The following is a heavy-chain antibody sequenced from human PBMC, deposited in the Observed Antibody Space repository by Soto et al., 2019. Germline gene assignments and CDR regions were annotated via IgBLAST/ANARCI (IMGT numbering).Heavy chain of an antibody. CDR2: ISGSGGST. Sequence: GGSLRLSCAASGFTFSSYGMHWVRQAPGKGLEWVSAISGSGGSTYYADSVKGRFTISRDNSKNTLYLQMNSLRAEDTAVYYRAKLPAFRAYYYDSSGYYLDYWGQGTLVTVSS. CDR3: AKLPAFRAYYYDSSGYYLDY. CDR1: GFTFSSYG. D-gene: IGHD3-22*01. J-gene: IGHJ4*02. V-gene: IGHV3-23*01.